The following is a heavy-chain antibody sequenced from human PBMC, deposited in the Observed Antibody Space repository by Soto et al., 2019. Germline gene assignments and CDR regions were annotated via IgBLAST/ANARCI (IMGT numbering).Heavy chain of an antibody. CDR3: STRAYDTNGYYRFDP. D-gene: IGHD3-22*01. CDR1: GGSFIGHS. J-gene: IGHJ5*01. Sequence: KASETLSLTCAFYGGSFIGHSWTWIRQSPGKGLEWIGDINHSGRVNYSPSLKSRVTISLDTSKNQFSLTLSAVTAADTAMYYCSTRAYDTNGYYRFDPWGQGTLVTVSS. CDR2: INHSGRV. V-gene: IGHV4-34*01.